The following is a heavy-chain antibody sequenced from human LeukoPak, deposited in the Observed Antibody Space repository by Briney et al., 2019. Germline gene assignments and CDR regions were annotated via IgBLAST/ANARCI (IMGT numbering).Heavy chain of an antibody. J-gene: IGHJ6*02. CDR2: IKHSGST. CDR3: ARGANFYYYGMDV. D-gene: IGHD2-15*01. Sequence: SETLSLTCAVYGGSFSGYYWSWIRQPPGKGLEWIGEIKHSGSTNYNPSLKSRVTISVDTSKNQFSLKLSSVTAADTAVYYCARGANFYYYGMDVWGQGTTVTVSS. CDR1: GGSFSGYY. V-gene: IGHV4-34*01.